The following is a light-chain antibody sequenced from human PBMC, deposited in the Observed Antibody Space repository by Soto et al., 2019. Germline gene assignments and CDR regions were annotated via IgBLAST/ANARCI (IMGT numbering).Light chain of an antibody. CDR2: GAS. Sequence: EIVLTQSPGTLSLSPGERATLSCRASQSVSNNYLALYQQKPGQVPRLLIYGASNRATGIPDRFSGSGSGTDFTLTISRLEPEDFAVYYCQQYGSSGTFGQGTKVDI. CDR3: QQYGSSGT. J-gene: IGKJ1*01. CDR1: QSVSNNY. V-gene: IGKV3-20*01.